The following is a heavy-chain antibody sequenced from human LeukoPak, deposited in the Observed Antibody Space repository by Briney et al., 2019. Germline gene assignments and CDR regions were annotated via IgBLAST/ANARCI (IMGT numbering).Heavy chain of an antibody. D-gene: IGHD6-25*01. CDR3: AREAALGYFDL. CDR2: IGSSSSYI. J-gene: IGHJ2*01. CDR1: GFTFSSYD. V-gene: IGHV3-21*01. Sequence: GGSLRLSCAASGFTFSSYDMNWVRQAPGKGLEWVSSIGSSSSYIYYADSVKGRFTISRDNAKNSLYLQMNSLRAEDTAVYYCAREAALGYFDLWGRGTLVTVSS.